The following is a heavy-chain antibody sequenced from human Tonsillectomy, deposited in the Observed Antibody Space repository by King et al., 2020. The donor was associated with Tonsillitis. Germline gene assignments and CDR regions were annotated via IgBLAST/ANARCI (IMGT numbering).Heavy chain of an antibody. CDR3: AKVVGLWFGELPYGMDV. J-gene: IGHJ6*02. D-gene: IGHD3-10*01. V-gene: IGHV3-30*02. CDR1: GFTSSNYG. CDR2: IRYDETKK. Sequence: VQLVESGGDVVQPGGSLRLSCAASGFTSSNYGMHWVRQAPGKGLEWVTYIRYDETKKYYADSVKGRFTISRDNSKNTLYLQMNSLRAEDTAVYYCAKVVGLWFGELPYGMDVWGQGTTVTVSS.